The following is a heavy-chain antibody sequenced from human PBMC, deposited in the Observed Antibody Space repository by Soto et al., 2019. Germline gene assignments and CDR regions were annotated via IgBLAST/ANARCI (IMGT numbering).Heavy chain of an antibody. CDR3: AGVGRSWSDNYYYGMDV. D-gene: IGHD6-13*01. Sequence: QVQLVQSGAEVKKPGASVKVSCKASGYTFTSYGISWVRQAPGQRLERMGWISAYNGNTNYAQKLQGRVTMTTDTATSTAYMELRSLRSDDTAVYYCAGVGRSWSDNYYYGMDVWGQGATVTVSS. CDR2: ISAYNGNT. J-gene: IGHJ6*02. V-gene: IGHV1-18*01. CDR1: GYTFTSYG.